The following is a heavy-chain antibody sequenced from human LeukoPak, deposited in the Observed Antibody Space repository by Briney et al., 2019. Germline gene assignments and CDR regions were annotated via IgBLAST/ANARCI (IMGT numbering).Heavy chain of an antibody. D-gene: IGHD2-15*01. J-gene: IGHJ4*02. CDR3: AREVVVAATPAWAY. Sequence: ASVKVSCKASGGTFSSYAIGWVRQAPGQGLEWMGGIIPIFGTANYAQKFQGRVTITADESTSTAYMELSSLRSEDTAVYYCAREVVVAATPAWAYWGQGTLVTVSS. CDR1: GGTFSSYA. V-gene: IGHV1-69*01. CDR2: IIPIFGTA.